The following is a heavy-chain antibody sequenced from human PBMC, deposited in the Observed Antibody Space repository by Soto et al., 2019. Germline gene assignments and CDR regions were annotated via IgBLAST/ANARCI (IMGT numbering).Heavy chain of an antibody. D-gene: IGHD4-4*01. CDR2: IYYSGST. Sequence: QVQLQESGPGLVKPSETLSLTCTVSGGSISGYYYSWIRQTPGKGLEWIGQIYYSGSTKYNPSLKSRVTISVDTSKNHVSLKLTSVTAADTAVYYCAMVVTTLYNWFDPWVQGTLVSVSS. V-gene: IGHV4-59*08. J-gene: IGHJ5*02. CDR3: AMVVTTLYNWFDP. CDR1: GGSISGYY.